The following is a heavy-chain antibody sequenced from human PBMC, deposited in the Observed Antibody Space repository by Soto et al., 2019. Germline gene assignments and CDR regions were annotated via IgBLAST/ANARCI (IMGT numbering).Heavy chain of an antibody. D-gene: IGHD2-15*01. J-gene: IGHJ4*02. CDR1: GGTFSSYA. V-gene: IGHV1-69*13. CDR3: ARGGIVVVVAATPYYFDY. Sequence: ASVKLSCKACGGTFSSYAISWVRQAPGQGLEWMGGIIPIFGTANYAQKFQGRVTITADESTSTAYMELSSLRSEDTAVYYCARGGIVVVVAATPYYFDYWGQGTLVTVSS. CDR2: IIPIFGTA.